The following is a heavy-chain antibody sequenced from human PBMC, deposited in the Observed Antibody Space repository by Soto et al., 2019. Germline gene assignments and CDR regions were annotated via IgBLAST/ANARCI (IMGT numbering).Heavy chain of an antibody. CDR2: MNPYNGNT. J-gene: IGHJ4*02. CDR1: GYTFTGYD. Sequence: ASVKVSCKASGYTFTGYDINWVRQAPGQGLECMGWMNPYNGNTGYAQNFQGRVTMTRNTSISTAYMELSSLRSEDTATYYCAHRPSGWYLFDYWGQGTLVTVSS. V-gene: IGHV1-8*01. D-gene: IGHD6-19*01. CDR3: AHRPSGWYLFDY.